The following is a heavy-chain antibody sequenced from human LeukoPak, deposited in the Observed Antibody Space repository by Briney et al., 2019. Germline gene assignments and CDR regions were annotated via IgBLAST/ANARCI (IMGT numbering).Heavy chain of an antibody. CDR1: GFTFSSYA. D-gene: IGHD6-13*01. V-gene: IGHV3-30-3*01. CDR3: ARDRSSSSWYSDSTGY. J-gene: IGHJ4*02. Sequence: PGGSLRLSCAASGFTFSSYAMHWVRQAPGKGLEWVAVISYDGSNKYHADSVKGRFTISRDNSKNTLYLQMNSLRAEDTAVYYCARDRSSSSWYSDSTGYWGQGTLVTVSS. CDR2: ISYDGSNK.